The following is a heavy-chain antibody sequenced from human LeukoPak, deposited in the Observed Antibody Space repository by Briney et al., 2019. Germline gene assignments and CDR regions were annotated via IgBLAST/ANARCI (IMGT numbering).Heavy chain of an antibody. J-gene: IGHJ6*02. CDR2: ISSSGRTI. V-gene: IGHV3-48*03. CDR3: ARGDYSGSSFYGMDV. CDR1: GFTFRSYE. Sequence: GGSLRLSCAASGFTFRSYEMSWVRQAPGKGLEWVSYISSSGRTIYYADSVKGRFTISTDNAENSRSLQMNSLRVEDTAVYYCARGDYSGSSFYGMDVWGQGTTVTVSS. D-gene: IGHD1-26*01.